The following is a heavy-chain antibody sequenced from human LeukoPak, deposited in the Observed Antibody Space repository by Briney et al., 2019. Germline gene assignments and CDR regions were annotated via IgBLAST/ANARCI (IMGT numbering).Heavy chain of an antibody. CDR2: ISSSSSTI. V-gene: IGHV3-48*01. CDR3: ARDPLYSGYEYGMDV. D-gene: IGHD5-12*01. CDR1: GFTFSSYS. J-gene: IGHJ6*02. Sequence: PGGSLRLSCAASGFTFSSYSMNWVRQAPGKGLEWVSYISSSSSTIYYADSVKGRFTISRDNAKNSLYLQMNSLRAEDTAVYYCARDPLYSGYEYGMDVWGQGTTVTVSS.